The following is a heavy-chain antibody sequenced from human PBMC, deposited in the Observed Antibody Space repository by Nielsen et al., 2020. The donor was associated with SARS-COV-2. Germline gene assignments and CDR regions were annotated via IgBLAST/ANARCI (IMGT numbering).Heavy chain of an antibody. Sequence: SGPTLVKPTQTLTLTCTFSGFSLSTSGMCVSWIRQPPGKALEWLARIDWDDDKYYSTSLKTRLTISKDTSKNQVVLTMTNMDPVDTATYYCARMPLDIVVVPASTYYYYYGMGVWGQGTTVTVSS. CDR1: GFSLSTSGMC. CDR2: IDWDDDK. CDR3: ARMPLDIVVVPASTYYYYYGMGV. J-gene: IGHJ6*02. V-gene: IGHV2-70*11. D-gene: IGHD2-2*01.